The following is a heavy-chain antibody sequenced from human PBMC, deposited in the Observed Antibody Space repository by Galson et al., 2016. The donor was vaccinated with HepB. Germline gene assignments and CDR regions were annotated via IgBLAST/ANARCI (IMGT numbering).Heavy chain of an antibody. D-gene: IGHD1-26*01. CDR1: GFTFSDYY. CDR3: ASPSGRFSVHTFDL. V-gene: IGHV3-11*06. Sequence: SLRLSCAASGFTFSDYYMSWIRQAPGKGLEWVSYISPTSNDINFADSVVGRFSISRDNAKNSLYLQMNTLGAEDTAVYYCASPSGRFSVHTFDLSGQGTMVTVSS. J-gene: IGHJ3*01. CDR2: ISPTSNDI.